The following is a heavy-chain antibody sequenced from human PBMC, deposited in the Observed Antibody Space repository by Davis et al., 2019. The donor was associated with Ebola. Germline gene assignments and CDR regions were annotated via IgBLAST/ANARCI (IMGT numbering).Heavy chain of an antibody. CDR1: GFTFSSYA. CDR3: AKSVTVTTLGYFDY. D-gene: IGHD4-17*01. CDR2: ISGSGGST. V-gene: IGHV3-23*01. J-gene: IGHJ4*02. Sequence: PGGSLRLSCAASGFTFSSYAMSWVRQAPGKGLEWVSAISGSGGSTYYADSVKGRFTISRDNSKNTLYLRMNSLRAEDTAVYYCAKSVTVTTLGYFDYWGQGTLVTVSS.